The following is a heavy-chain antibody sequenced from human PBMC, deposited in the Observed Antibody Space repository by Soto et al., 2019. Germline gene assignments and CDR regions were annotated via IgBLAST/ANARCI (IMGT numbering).Heavy chain of an antibody. CDR1: GYTFTGYY. CDR3: ARAGVGAFPGDAFDI. D-gene: IGHD1-26*01. J-gene: IGHJ3*02. CDR2: INPNSGGT. Sequence: QVQLVQSGAEVKKPGASVKVSCKASGYTFTGYYMHWVRQAPGQGLEWMGWINPNSGGTNYAQKFQGWVTMTRDTSISTAYRERSRLRSDDTAVYYGARAGVGAFPGDAFDIWGQGTMVTVSS. V-gene: IGHV1-2*04.